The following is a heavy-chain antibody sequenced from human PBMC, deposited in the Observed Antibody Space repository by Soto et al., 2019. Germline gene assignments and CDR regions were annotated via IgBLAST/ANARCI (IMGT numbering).Heavy chain of an antibody. CDR1: GFTFSNYW. CDR2: IDHDGPT. J-gene: IGHJ4*02. V-gene: IGHV3-74*01. Sequence: EVQLVESGGGLVQPGGSLRLSCAGSGFTFSNYWMHWVRQAPGKGLEWVSRIDHDGPTDYADSVRDRFTISRDNAENTLYLQMNSLGPEYTAVYYCGRDSHCDYWGQGTLVTVSS. CDR3: GRDSHCDY.